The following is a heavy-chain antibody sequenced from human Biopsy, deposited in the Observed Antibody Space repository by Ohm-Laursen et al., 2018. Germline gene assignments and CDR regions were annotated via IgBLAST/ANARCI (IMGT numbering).Heavy chain of an antibody. D-gene: IGHD7-27*01. CDR1: GGSIKSYY. CDR2: IYYTGHT. CDR3: ARLTGDPTY. J-gene: IGHJ4*02. V-gene: IGHV4-59*01. Sequence: TLSLTCTVSGGSIKSYYWNWIRQSPRKGLEWIGFIYYTGHTNYNPSLKSRATISVDTSKNQFSLKVISVTAADTAVYYCARLTGDPTYWGQGILVTVSS.